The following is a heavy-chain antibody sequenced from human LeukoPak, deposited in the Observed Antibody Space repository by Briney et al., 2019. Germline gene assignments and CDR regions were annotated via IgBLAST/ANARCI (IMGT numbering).Heavy chain of an antibody. V-gene: IGHV4-4*07. CDR2: IYTSGST. CDR1: GGSISSYY. Sequence: PSETLSLTCTVSGGSISSYYWSWIRQPAGKGLEWIGCIYTSGSTNYNPSLKSRVTMSVDTSKNQFSLKLSSVTAAVTAVYYCARDGFHCSGGSCFYYYYYYMDVWGKGTTVTVSS. CDR3: ARDGFHCSGGSCFYYYYYYMDV. D-gene: IGHD2-15*01. J-gene: IGHJ6*03.